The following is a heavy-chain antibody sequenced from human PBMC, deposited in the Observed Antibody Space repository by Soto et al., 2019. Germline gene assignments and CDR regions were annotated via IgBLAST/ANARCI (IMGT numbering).Heavy chain of an antibody. Sequence: SVKVSCKASGGTFSSYRINWVRQALGQGLEWVGGIVPIRRTADYAQTFQGRVSITADESARTSYMELRSLRSQDTAVYYCVRDSGAKLSSSWGQGTLVTVSS. V-gene: IGHV1-69*13. J-gene: IGHJ4*02. CDR2: IVPIRRTA. CDR1: GGTFSSYR. D-gene: IGHD6-13*01. CDR3: VRDSGAKLSSS.